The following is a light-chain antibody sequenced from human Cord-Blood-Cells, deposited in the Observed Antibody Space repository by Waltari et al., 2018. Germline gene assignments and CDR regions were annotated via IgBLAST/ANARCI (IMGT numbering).Light chain of an antibody. V-gene: IGKV3-15*01. Sequence: EIVMTQSPATLSVSPGDRATLSCRASQSVSSNLAWYQQKPGQAPRLLIYGASTRATGIPARFSGSVSGTEFTLTISSLQSEDFAVYYCQQYNNWPPWTFGQGTKVEIK. CDR2: GAS. CDR1: QSVSSN. CDR3: QQYNNWPPWT. J-gene: IGKJ1*01.